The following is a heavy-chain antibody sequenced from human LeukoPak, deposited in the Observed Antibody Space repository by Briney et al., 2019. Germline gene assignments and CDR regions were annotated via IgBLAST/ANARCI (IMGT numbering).Heavy chain of an antibody. Sequence: QPGGSLRLSCAASGFTVSSNYMSWVRQAPGKGLEWVAVISYDGSNKYYADSVKGRFTISRDNSKNTLYLQMNSLRAEDTAVYYCAKDHCSSTSCYLMDYWGQGTLVTVSS. J-gene: IGHJ4*02. CDR3: AKDHCSSTSCYLMDY. CDR2: ISYDGSNK. CDR1: GFTVSSNY. V-gene: IGHV3-30*18. D-gene: IGHD2-2*01.